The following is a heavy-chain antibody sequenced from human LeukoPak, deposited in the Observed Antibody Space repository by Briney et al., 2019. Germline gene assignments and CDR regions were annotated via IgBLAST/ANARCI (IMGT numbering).Heavy chain of an antibody. D-gene: IGHD6-13*01. CDR1: GYTFTNSG. CDR3: ARAGQQLVPLSY. Sequence: ASVKVSCKASGYTFTNSGISWVRQAPGQGLEWMGWIDAYNGNTNYAQKFQGRVTMTTDTSTSTAYMELRSLRSDDTALYYCARAGQQLVPLSYWGQGTLVTVSS. CDR2: IDAYNGNT. V-gene: IGHV1-18*01. J-gene: IGHJ4*02.